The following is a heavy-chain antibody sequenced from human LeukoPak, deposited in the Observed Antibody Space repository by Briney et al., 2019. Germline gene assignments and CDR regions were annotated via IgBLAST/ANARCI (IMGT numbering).Heavy chain of an antibody. V-gene: IGHV4-34*01. J-gene: IGHJ5*02. CDR2: INHSGST. CDR3: ASGPRNNWFDP. Sequence: PSETLSLTCAVYGGSFSGYYWSWIRQPPGKGLEWIGEINHSGSTNYNPSLKSRVTISVDTSKNQFSLKLSSVTAADTAVYYCASGPRNNWFDPWGQGTLVTVSS. CDR1: GGSFSGYY.